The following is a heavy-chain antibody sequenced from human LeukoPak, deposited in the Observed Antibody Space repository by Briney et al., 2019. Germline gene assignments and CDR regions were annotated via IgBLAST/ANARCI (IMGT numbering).Heavy chain of an antibody. V-gene: IGHV5-51*01. CDR3: ARTTMVRGVIFRFDY. D-gene: IGHD3-10*01. CDR2: IYPGDSDT. Sequence: GESLKISCKGSGCSFTSYWIGWARQMPGKGLEWMGIIYPGDSDTRYSPSFQGQVTISADKSISTAYLQWGSLKASDTAMYYCARTTMVRGVIFRFDYWGQGTLVTVSS. CDR1: GCSFTSYW. J-gene: IGHJ4*02.